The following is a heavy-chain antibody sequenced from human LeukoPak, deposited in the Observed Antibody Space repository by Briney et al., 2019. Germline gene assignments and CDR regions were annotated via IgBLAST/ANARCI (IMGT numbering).Heavy chain of an antibody. D-gene: IGHD3-22*01. Sequence: PSETLSLTCTVSGGSISSYYWSWIRQPPGKGLEWIGYIYYSGSTNYNPSLKSRVTISVDTSKNQFSLKLSSVTAADTAVYYCARGYRGYYDSSGYLLDYWGQGTLVTVSS. J-gene: IGHJ4*02. CDR3: ARGYRGYYDSSGYLLDY. V-gene: IGHV4-59*12. CDR1: GGSISSYY. CDR2: IYYSGST.